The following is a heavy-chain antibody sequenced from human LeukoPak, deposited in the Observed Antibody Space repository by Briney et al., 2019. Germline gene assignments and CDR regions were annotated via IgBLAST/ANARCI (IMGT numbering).Heavy chain of an antibody. CDR2: INPNSGGT. Sequence: GASVKVSCKASGYTFTGYYMHWVRQAPGQGLEWMGWINPNSGGTNYAQKFQGRVTMTRDTSISTAYMELSRLRSDDTAVYYCARATYYYDSSGYLDYYYYYMDVWGKGTTVTISS. CDR1: GYTFTGYY. CDR3: ARATYYYDSSGYLDYYYYYMDV. D-gene: IGHD3-22*01. V-gene: IGHV1-2*02. J-gene: IGHJ6*03.